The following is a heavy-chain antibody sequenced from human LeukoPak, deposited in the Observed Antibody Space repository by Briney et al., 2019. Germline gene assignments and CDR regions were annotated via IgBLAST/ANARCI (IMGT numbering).Heavy chain of an antibody. J-gene: IGHJ3*02. D-gene: IGHD3-10*01. Sequence: VRSLRLSCAASQFTFSSYIMHWVRQAPGKGLEWVGAISRVASHTFYVESVKGRFTLSRDNSKNTLYLQMNCLIGEDTAGYCCVRERQDTIVHSGAFDIWGQGTMVTVSS. CDR3: VRERQDTIVHSGAFDI. CDR2: ISRVASHT. V-gene: IGHV3-30-3*01. CDR1: QFTFSSYI.